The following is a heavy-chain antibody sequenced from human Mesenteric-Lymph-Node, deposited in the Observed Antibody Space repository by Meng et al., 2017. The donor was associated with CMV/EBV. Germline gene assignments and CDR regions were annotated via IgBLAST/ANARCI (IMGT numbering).Heavy chain of an antibody. CDR3: ARGIVVVKERYYYYGMDV. V-gene: IGHV1-69*05. CDR1: GGTFSSYA. J-gene: IGHJ6*02. Sequence: SVKVSCKASGGTFSSYAISWVRQAPGQGLEWMGGTIPIFGTANYAQKFQGRVTITTDESTSTAYMELSSLRSEDTAVYYCARGIVVVKERYYYYGMDVWGQGTTVTVSS. D-gene: IGHD3-22*01. CDR2: TIPIFGTA.